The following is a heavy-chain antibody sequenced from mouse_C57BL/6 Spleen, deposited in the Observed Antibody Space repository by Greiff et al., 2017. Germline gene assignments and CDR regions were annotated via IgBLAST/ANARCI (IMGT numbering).Heavy chain of an antibody. V-gene: IGHV1-54*01. CDR2: INPGSGGT. D-gene: IGHD2-4*01. J-gene: IGHJ3*01. Sequence: QVQLKESGAELVRPGTSVKVSCKASGYAFPNYLIEWVKQRPGQGLEWIGVINPGSGGTNYNEKFKGKATLTADKSSSTAYMQLSSLTSEDSAVYFCAKGDYGFAYWGQGTLVTVSA. CDR3: AKGDYGFAY. CDR1: GYAFPNYL.